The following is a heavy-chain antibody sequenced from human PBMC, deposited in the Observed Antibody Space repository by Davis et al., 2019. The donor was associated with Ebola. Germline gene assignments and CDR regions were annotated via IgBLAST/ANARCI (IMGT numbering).Heavy chain of an antibody. Sequence: GGSLRLSCTASGFTFHDYAVHWVRHGPGKGLEWVSGISWNSGAIGYADSVRGRFAISRDNAKNSLYLQMNTMRAEDTALYYCAKDSSGWPSGYFDYWGQGALVTVSS. D-gene: IGHD6-19*01. CDR1: GFTFHDYA. J-gene: IGHJ4*02. CDR3: AKDSSGWPSGYFDY. V-gene: IGHV3-9*01. CDR2: ISWNSGAI.